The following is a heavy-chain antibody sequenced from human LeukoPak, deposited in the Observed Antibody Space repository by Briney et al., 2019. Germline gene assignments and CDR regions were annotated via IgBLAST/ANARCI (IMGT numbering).Heavy chain of an antibody. CDR1: GGSFSGYY. Sequence: PSETLSLTCAVYGGSFSGYYWSWIRQPPGKGLEWIGEINHSGSTNYNPSLKSRVTISVDTSKNQFSLKLSSVTAADTAVYYCARQFWSGYAHRWGQGALVTVSS. J-gene: IGHJ4*02. D-gene: IGHD3-3*01. V-gene: IGHV4-34*01. CDR2: INHSGST. CDR3: ARQFWSGYAHR.